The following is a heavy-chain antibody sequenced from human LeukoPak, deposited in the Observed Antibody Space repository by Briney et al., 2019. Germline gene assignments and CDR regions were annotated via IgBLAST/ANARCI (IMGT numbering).Heavy chain of an antibody. V-gene: IGHV1-8*01. CDR3: ARGSGSYYNPSPDY. D-gene: IGHD3-10*01. CDR1: GYTFTSYD. Sequence: ASVKVSCKASGYTFTSYDINWVRQATGQGLEWMGWMNPNSGNTGYAQKFQGRVTMTRNTSISTAYMELSSLRSEDTAVYYCARGSGSYYNPSPDYWGQGTLVTVSS. CDR2: MNPNSGNT. J-gene: IGHJ4*02.